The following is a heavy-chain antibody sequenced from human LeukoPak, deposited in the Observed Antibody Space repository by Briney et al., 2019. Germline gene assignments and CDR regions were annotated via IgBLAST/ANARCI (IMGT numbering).Heavy chain of an antibody. CDR1: GGSISSYY. J-gene: IGHJ4*02. D-gene: IGHD3-9*01. V-gene: IGHV4-59*01. CDR2: IYYSGST. Sequence: SETLSLTCTVSGGSISSYYWSWIRQPPGKGLEWIGYIYYSGSTNYNPSLKSRVTISADTSKNQFSLKLSSVTAADTAVYYCARSSYYDILTGLGYHFDYWGQGTLVTVSS. CDR3: ARSSYYDILTGLGYHFDY.